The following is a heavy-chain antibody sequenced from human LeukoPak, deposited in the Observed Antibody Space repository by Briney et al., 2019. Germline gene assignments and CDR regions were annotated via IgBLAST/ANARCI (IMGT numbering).Heavy chain of an antibody. D-gene: IGHD2/OR15-2a*01. CDR1: GGSISSYY. CDR3: ARSSRYCTTTTCAIVWYFDL. Sequence: SETLSLTCTVSGGSISSYYWSWIRQPAGKGLEWIGRIYTSGSTNYNPSLKSRVTMSVDTSKNQFSLKLSSVTAADTAVYYCARSSRYCTTTTCAIVWYFDLWGRGTLVTVSS. V-gene: IGHV4-4*07. J-gene: IGHJ2*01. CDR2: IYTSGST.